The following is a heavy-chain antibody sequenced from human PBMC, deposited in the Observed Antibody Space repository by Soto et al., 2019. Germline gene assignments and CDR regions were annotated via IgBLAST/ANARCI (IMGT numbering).Heavy chain of an antibody. Sequence: QRQLQESGPGLVKPSQTLFLTCTVSGGSINSGGYYWSWIRQHPGKGLEWIGYIYYSGSTYYNPSLKSRVTISVDTSKNQFSLKLSSVTAADTAVYYCARAYGDYVPGGWFDPWGQGTLVTVSS. D-gene: IGHD4-17*01. CDR1: GGSINSGGYY. J-gene: IGHJ5*02. CDR2: IYYSGST. CDR3: ARAYGDYVPGGWFDP. V-gene: IGHV4-31*03.